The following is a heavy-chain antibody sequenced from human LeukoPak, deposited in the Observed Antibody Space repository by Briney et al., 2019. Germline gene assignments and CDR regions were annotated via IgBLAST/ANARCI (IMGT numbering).Heavy chain of an antibody. CDR2: ISSGSSYI. D-gene: IGHD2-21*01. J-gene: IGHJ4*02. CDR3: ARGSIPDY. Sequence: GGSLRLSCAASGFTFSTYSMNWVRQAPEKGLEWVSSISSGSSYIYYADSVKGRFTISRDNAKKSLYLRMSSLRADDTAVYYCARGSIPDYWGQGTLVTVSS. V-gene: IGHV3-21*01. CDR1: GFTFSTYS.